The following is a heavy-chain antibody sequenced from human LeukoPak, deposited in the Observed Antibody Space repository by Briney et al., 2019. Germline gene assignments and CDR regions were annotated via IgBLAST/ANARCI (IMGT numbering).Heavy chain of an antibody. CDR2: IYPGDSDT. CDR1: GSIFIKYW. Sequence: GASLKISSKGSGSIFIKYWICWVRHMPGKGLEWMGIIYPGDSDTIYSPSFQGQVTISADKSISTAYLQWSSLQVSDTAVYYCVRPVAELLSHDGFDIWGQGTMVTVSS. V-gene: IGHV5-51*01. D-gene: IGHD3-10*01. CDR3: VRPVAELLSHDGFDI. J-gene: IGHJ3*02.